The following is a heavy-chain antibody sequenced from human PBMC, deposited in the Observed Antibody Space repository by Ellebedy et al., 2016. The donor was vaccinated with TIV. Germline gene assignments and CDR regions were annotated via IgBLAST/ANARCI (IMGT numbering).Heavy chain of an antibody. J-gene: IGHJ3*02. Sequence: SETLSLTCTVSGGSISSYYWSWIRQPPGKGLEWVGYIYHNGGTNYNPSLKSRVTISVDTSKNLFSLKLTSVTAADTAIYYCARGNILTGYPGDGFDIWGQGTMVTVSS. V-gene: IGHV4-4*08. D-gene: IGHD3-9*01. CDR2: IYHNGGT. CDR1: GGSISSYY. CDR3: ARGNILTGYPGDGFDI.